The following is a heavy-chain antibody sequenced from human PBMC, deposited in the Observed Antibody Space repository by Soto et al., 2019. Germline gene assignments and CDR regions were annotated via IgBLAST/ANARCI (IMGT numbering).Heavy chain of an antibody. Sequence: GGSLRLSCAATAFIVSSNYMSWVRQAPGKGLEWVSVIYSGGSTYYADSVKGRFTISRDNSKNALYLQMNSLKTEDTAVYYCTRSPDTRCYPSCRDYWGQRSPVTVSS. CDR3: TRSPDTRCYPSCRDY. CDR1: AFIVSSNY. D-gene: IGHD2-2*01. J-gene: IGHJ4*02. V-gene: IGHV3-66*01. CDR2: IYSGGST.